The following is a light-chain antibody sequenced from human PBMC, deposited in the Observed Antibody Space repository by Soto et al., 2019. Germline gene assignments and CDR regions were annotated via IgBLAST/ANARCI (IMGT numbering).Light chain of an antibody. V-gene: IGLV4-69*01. CDR3: QTWGTGIQV. J-gene: IGLJ2*01. CDR1: SGHSSYP. Sequence: QLVLTQSPSASASLGASVRLTCTLTSGHSSYPIAWHQQQSEKGPRYLMKVNSDGSHTKGDGIPDRFSGSSSGAERYLTISSLQSEDEADYYCQTWGTGIQVFGGGTKLTVL. CDR2: VNSDGSH.